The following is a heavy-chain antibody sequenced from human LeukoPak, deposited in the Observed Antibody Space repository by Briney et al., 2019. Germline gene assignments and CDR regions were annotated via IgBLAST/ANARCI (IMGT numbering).Heavy chain of an antibody. Sequence: SETLSLTCTDPGGSISSTSYYSGWIRQPPGKGLEWIGSIYYSGSTYYNPSLKSRVTISVDTSKNQFSLKLSSVTAADTAVYYCARLPYSSASCYASVYYYYMDVWGKGTTVTVSS. D-gene: IGHD2-2*01. CDR3: ARLPYSSASCYASVYYYYMDV. J-gene: IGHJ6*03. CDR2: IYYSGST. CDR1: GGSISSTSYY. V-gene: IGHV4-39*01.